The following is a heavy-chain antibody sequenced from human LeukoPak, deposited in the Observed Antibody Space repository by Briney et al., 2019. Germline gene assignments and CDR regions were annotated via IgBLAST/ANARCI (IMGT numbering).Heavy chain of an antibody. Sequence: GRSLRLSCAASGFIFDDYAMHWVRQTPGKGLEWVSGISWNSDSIVYADSVKGRFTISRDNAKNSLYLQMNSLRSEDMALYYCVKDKTDFWSGYFDYWGQGTLVTVSS. CDR3: VKDKTDFWSGYFDY. CDR1: GFIFDDYA. V-gene: IGHV3-9*03. D-gene: IGHD3-3*01. J-gene: IGHJ4*02. CDR2: ISWNSDSI.